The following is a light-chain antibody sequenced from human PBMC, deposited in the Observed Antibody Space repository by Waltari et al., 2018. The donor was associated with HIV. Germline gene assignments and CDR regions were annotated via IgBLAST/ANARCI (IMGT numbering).Light chain of an antibody. Sequence: QSVLTQPPSASGTPGQRVTISCSGSSSNIEFNYVYWYKQVPGTAPKLLIYKNDQWPAGVPDRFSASKSGTSASLVISGLRSEDEADYYCAAWDDRLSGRVFGTGTRVTVL. CDR1: SSNIEFNY. J-gene: IGLJ1*01. CDR3: AAWDDRLSGRV. CDR2: KND. V-gene: IGLV1-47*01.